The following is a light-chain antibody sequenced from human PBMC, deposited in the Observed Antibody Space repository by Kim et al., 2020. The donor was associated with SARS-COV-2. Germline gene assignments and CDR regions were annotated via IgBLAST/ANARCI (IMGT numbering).Light chain of an antibody. V-gene: IGKV3D-11*02. CDR3: HQFSYWHT. J-gene: IGKJ2*01. CDR1: RSVSSY. Sequence: EIVLTQSPATLSLSPGERATLSCRASRSVSSYLDWFQQKPGQAPRLLIYGASNRATGIPARFSVSGSGTDFTLTISSLEPEDFAVYYCHQFSYWHTFGQGTKLEI. CDR2: GAS.